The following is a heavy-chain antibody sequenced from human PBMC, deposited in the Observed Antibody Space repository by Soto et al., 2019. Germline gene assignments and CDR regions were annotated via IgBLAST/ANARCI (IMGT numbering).Heavy chain of an antibody. J-gene: IGHJ6*02. V-gene: IGHV3-30-3*01. CDR2: ISYDGSNK. CDR3: ARLAAGNTSEYYYYGMDV. D-gene: IGHD6-13*01. CDR1: GFTFSSYA. Sequence: GGSLRLSCAASGFTFSSYAMHWVRQAPGKGLEWVAVISYDGSNKYYADSVKGRFTISRDNSKNKLYLQMNSLRAEDTAVYYCARLAAGNTSEYYYYGMDVWGQGTTVTVSS.